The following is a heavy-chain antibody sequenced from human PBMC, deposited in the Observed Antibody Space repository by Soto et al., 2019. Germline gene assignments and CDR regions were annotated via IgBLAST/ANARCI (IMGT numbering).Heavy chain of an antibody. Sequence: ASVKVSCKASGGTFSSYAISWVRQAPGQGLEWMGGIIPIFGTANYAQKFQGRVTITADESTSTAYMELSSLRSEDTAVYYCARDYDILTGPGLYYYGMDVWGQGTTVTVSS. D-gene: IGHD3-9*01. V-gene: IGHV1-69*13. J-gene: IGHJ6*02. CDR2: IIPIFGTA. CDR3: ARDYDILTGPGLYYYGMDV. CDR1: GGTFSSYA.